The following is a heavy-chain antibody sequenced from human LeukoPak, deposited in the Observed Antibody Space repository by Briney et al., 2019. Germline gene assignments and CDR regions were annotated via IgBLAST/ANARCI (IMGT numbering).Heavy chain of an antibody. V-gene: IGHV2-70*11. CDR1: GFSLGTSRMW. J-gene: IGHJ4*02. CDR3: ARMYYYDSSGYYYNFDY. D-gene: IGHD3-22*01. CDR2: IAWDDDK. Sequence: CGPWLVKPPQPLTLTGASTGFSLGTSRMWVSWIRQPPGTALESLASIAWDDDKYYSTSLKTRLTISKHTPIHQLVPTMTNIDPVETATYYCARMYYYDSSGYYYNFDYGGQGTLVTVSS.